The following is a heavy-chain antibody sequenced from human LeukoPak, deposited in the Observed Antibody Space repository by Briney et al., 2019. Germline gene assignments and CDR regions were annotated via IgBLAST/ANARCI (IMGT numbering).Heavy chain of an antibody. D-gene: IGHD6-6*01. CDR2: IYTSGST. CDR1: GGSISSYY. CDR3: ARESQLAFYYYYYXMDX. Sequence: PSETLSLTCTVSGGSISSYYWSWIRQPPGKGLEWIGRIYTSGSTNYNPSLKSRFTTSVDTSTNQFSLKLSSVTAADTAVYYGARESQLAFYYYYYXMDXWGKXXTVTV. J-gene: IGHJ6*03. V-gene: IGHV4-4*07.